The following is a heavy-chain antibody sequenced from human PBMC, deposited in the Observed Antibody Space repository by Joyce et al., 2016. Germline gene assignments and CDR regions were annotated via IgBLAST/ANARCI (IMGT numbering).Heavy chain of an antibody. D-gene: IGHD1-14*01. J-gene: IGHJ4*02. CDR1: GFSFNKYI. CDR3: VKDMDRALTEDPH. Sequence: EVRLLETGGGLVQPGGSMRLSCSASGFSFNKYIFSWVRLAPGQRLEWGASVGPLGTEVPADSVKGRFRISRDNYESTVYLEMTDLRVDDTAIYFCVKDMDRALTEDPHWGQGTQVTV. V-gene: IGHV3-23*01. CDR2: SVGPLGTE.